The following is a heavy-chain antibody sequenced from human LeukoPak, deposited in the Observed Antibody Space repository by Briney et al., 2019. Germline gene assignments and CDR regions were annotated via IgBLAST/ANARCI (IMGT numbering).Heavy chain of an antibody. J-gene: IGHJ4*02. D-gene: IGHD6-13*01. CDR1: GFTVSSNY. CDR2: ISGSGGST. Sequence: GGSLRLSCAASGFTVSSNYMSWVRQAPGKGLEWVSAISGSGGSTYYADSVKGRFTISRDNSKNTLYLQMNSLRAEDTAVYYCAKITAAGIRDYWGQGTLVTVSS. CDR3: AKITAAGIRDY. V-gene: IGHV3-23*01.